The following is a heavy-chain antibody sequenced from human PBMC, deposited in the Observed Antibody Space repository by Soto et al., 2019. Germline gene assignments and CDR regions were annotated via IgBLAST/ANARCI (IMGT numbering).Heavy chain of an antibody. CDR2: ISIGGDNT. V-gene: IGHV3-23*01. CDR1: GFTFSDYY. J-gene: IGHJ4*02. Sequence: GGSLRLSCAASGFTFSDYYMTWIRQPPGKGLEWVSSISIGGDNTYYADSVKGRVTISRDSSKNTVYLQMNSLRAEDTAIYYCAKNNWLEYWGQGTLVTAPQ. CDR3: AKNNWLEY.